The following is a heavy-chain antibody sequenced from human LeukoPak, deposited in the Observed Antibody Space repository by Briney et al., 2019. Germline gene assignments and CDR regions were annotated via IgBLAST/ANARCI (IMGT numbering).Heavy chain of an antibody. Sequence: GGPLRLSCAASGFTFSSYGMHWVRQALGKGLEWVAVIWYDGSNKYYADSVKGRFTISRDNSKNTLYLQMNSLRAEDTAVYYCARDWSLRITGTTSNWFDPWGQGTLVTVSS. CDR2: IWYDGSNK. D-gene: IGHD1-7*01. V-gene: IGHV3-33*01. CDR3: ARDWSLRITGTTSNWFDP. CDR1: GFTFSSYG. J-gene: IGHJ5*02.